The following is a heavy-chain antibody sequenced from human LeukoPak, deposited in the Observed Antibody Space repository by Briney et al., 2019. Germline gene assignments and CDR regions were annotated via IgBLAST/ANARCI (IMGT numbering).Heavy chain of an antibody. CDR1: GYTFTSYY. CDR3: ASGGYSYGLSYYYYGMDV. V-gene: IGHV1-46*01. Sequence: ASVKVSCKPSGYTFTSYYMHWVRQAPGQGLEWMGIINPSGGSTSYAQKFQGRVTMTRDTSTSTVYMELSSLRSEDTAVYYCASGGYSYGLSYYYYGMDVWGQGTTVTVS. D-gene: IGHD5-18*01. J-gene: IGHJ6*02. CDR2: INPSGGST.